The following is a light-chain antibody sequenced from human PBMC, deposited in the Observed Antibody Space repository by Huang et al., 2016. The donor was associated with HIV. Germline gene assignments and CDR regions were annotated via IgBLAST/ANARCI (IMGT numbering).Light chain of an antibody. V-gene: IGKV4-1*01. Sequence: DIVMTQSPNSLAVSLGEKATINCRSSQSVLSNSKNRNYLAWYQQKPGQPPKLLIYWTSTRESGVPDRVSGSGSGTDFTLTISSLQAEDVAVYYCQQYYSIPPSFGGGTKVEIK. CDR2: WTS. CDR3: QQYYSIPPS. CDR1: QSVLSNSKNRNY. J-gene: IGKJ4*01.